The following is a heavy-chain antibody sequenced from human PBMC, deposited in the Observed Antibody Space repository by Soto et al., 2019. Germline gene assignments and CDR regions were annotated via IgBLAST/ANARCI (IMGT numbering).Heavy chain of an antibody. V-gene: IGHV3-64*01. D-gene: IGHD6-13*01. CDR2: ISSNGGST. Sequence: GGSLRLSCAASGFTFSSYAMHWVRQAPGKGLEYVSAISSNGGSTYYANSVKGRFTISRDNSKNTLYLQMGSLRAEDTAVYYCAREGIAAAATANNWFDPWGQGTLVTVSS. J-gene: IGHJ5*02. CDR3: AREGIAAAATANNWFDP. CDR1: GFTFSSYA.